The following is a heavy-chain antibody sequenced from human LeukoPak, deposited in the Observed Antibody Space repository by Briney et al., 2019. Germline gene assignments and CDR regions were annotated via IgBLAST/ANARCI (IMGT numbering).Heavy chain of an antibody. J-gene: IGHJ6*02. D-gene: IGHD2-21*02. V-gene: IGHV1-18*01. CDR3: ARGGYCGGDCAPAAHYYYGMDV. Sequence: AASVTVSSKASGYTFTSYGISWVRQAPGQGLEWMGWISAYNGNTNYAQKLQGRVTMTTDTSTSTAYMELRSLRSDDTAVYYYARGGYCGGDCAPAAHYYYGMDVWGQGTTVTVSS. CDR1: GYTFTSYG. CDR2: ISAYNGNT.